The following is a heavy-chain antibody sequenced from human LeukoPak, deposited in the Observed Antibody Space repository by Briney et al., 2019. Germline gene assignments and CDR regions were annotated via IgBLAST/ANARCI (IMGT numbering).Heavy chain of an antibody. CDR3: ARESIAAAGTPGGLVWFDP. CDR1: GGTFSSYA. CDR2: IIPIFGTV. J-gene: IGHJ5*02. Sequence: GSSVKVSCKASGGTFSSYAISWVRQAPGQGLEWMGGIIPIFGTVNYAQKFQGRVTITADESTSTAYMELSSLRSEDTAVYYCARESIAAAGTPGGLVWFDPWGQGTLVTVSS. D-gene: IGHD6-13*01. V-gene: IGHV1-69*01.